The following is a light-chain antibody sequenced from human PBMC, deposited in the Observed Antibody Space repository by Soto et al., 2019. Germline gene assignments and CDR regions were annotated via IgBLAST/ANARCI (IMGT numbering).Light chain of an antibody. V-gene: IGLV2-14*01. J-gene: IGLJ2*01. Sequence: QAVLTQPASVSGSPGQSITISCTLTSSDFGSYKYVSWHQHHPGKPPKLIIYDVTNRPSGVPNRFSGSKSGNTASLTISGLQAEDEADYYCSSYASSSAVVFGGGTKLTVL. CDR1: SSDFGSYKY. CDR2: DVT. CDR3: SSYASSSAVV.